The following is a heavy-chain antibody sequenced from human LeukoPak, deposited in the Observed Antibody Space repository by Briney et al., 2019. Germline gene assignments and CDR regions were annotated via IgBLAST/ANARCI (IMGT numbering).Heavy chain of an antibody. D-gene: IGHD1-1*01. J-gene: IGHJ4*02. CDR1: GGSISSYY. CDR2: IYYSGST. CDR3: ARAGTGIDY. Sequence: SETLSLTCTVSGGSISSYYWSWIRQPPGKGLEWIGYIYYSGSTNYNPSLKSRVTISVDTSKNQFSLKLSSVTAADTAVYYCARAGTGIDYWGQGTLVTVSS. V-gene: IGHV4-59*01.